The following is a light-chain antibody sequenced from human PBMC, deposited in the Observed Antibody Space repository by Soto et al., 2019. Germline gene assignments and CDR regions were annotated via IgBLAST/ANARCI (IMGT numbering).Light chain of an antibody. V-gene: IGKV3-20*01. Sequence: EIVLTQSPGSLCLSPGERATLPCRASQGVSNNYLAWYQQKPGQAPRLLIYDASNRATGIPARFSGSGSGTDFTLTISRLEPEDFAVYYCQQYGSSGTFGQGTKVDIK. CDR1: QGVSNNY. CDR3: QQYGSSGT. CDR2: DAS. J-gene: IGKJ1*01.